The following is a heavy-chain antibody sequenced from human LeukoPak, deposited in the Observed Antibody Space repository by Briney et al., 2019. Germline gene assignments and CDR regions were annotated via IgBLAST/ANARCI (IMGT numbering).Heavy chain of an antibody. V-gene: IGHV1-3*01. D-gene: IGHD3-10*01. CDR1: GYIFTNYA. J-gene: IGHJ4*02. CDR2: INADTGNT. CDR3: ARGGSGGTVGYFDY. Sequence: ASVKVSCKASGYIFTNYAIHWVRQAPGQRLEWMGWINADTGNTKYSQKVQGRVTITRDTSASTANMELSSLRSEDTAVYYCARGGSGGTVGYFDYWDQGTLVTVSS.